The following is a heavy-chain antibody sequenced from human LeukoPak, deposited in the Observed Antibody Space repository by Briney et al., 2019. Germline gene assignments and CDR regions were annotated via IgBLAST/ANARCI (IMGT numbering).Heavy chain of an antibody. J-gene: IGHJ4*02. CDR3: AKDLSSTSDRYYFDY. D-gene: IGHD2-2*01. V-gene: IGHV3-23*01. CDR1: GFTFADYG. CDR2: ISGSGGST. Sequence: PGGSLRLSCAASGFTFADYGMSWVRQAPGKGLEWVSAISGSGGSTYYADSVKGRFTISRDNSKNTLYLQMNSLRAEDTAVYYCAKDLSSTSDRYYFDYWGQGTLVTVSS.